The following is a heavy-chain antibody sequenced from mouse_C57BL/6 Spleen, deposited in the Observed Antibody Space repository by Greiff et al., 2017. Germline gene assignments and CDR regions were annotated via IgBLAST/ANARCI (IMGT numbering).Heavy chain of an antibody. J-gene: IGHJ4*01. CDR3: ARRRRDAMDY. CDR1: GFTFSDYG. Sequence: DVQLVESGGGLVQPGGSLKLSCAASGFTFSDYGMAWVRQAPRKGPEWVAFLSNLAYSIYYADTVTGRFTISRENAKNTLYLEMSSLRSEDTAMYYCARRRRDAMDYWGQGTSVTVSS. CDR2: LSNLAYSI. V-gene: IGHV5-15*04.